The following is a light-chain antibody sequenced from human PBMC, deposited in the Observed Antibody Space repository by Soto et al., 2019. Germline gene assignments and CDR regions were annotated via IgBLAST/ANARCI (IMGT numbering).Light chain of an antibody. J-gene: IGKJ1*01. CDR2: DAS. Sequence: ETVMTQSPGTLSVSLGERATLSCRASQSVSIHLAWYQQKPGQAPRLLIYDASNRATGIPARFSGSGSGTDFTLTISSLEPEDFAVYYCQQRMNWPLTFGQGTKVDIK. V-gene: IGKV3-11*01. CDR1: QSVSIH. CDR3: QQRMNWPLT.